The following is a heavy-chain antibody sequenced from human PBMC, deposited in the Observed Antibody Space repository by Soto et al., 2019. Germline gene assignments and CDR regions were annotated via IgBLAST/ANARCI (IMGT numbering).Heavy chain of an antibody. CDR2: ISYDGSNK. CDR3: ARDGGTEGYFDY. Sequence: QVQLVESGGGVVQPGRSLRLSCAASGFTFSSYAMHWVRKAPGKGLEWVAVISYDGSNKYYADSVKGRFTISRDNSKNTLYLQMNSLRAEDTAVYYCARDGGTEGYFDYWGQGTLVTVSS. V-gene: IGHV3-30-3*01. CDR1: GFTFSSYA. J-gene: IGHJ4*02.